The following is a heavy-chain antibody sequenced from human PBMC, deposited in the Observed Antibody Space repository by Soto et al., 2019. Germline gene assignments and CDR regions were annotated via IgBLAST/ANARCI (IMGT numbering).Heavy chain of an antibody. CDR2: ISYDGSNK. J-gene: IGHJ6*02. Sequence: GGSLRLSCAASGFTFSSYAMHWVRQAPGKGLEWVAVISYDGSNKYYADSVKGRFTISRDNSKNTLYLQMNSLRAEDTAVYYCAREEWAVAARRYGMDVWGQGTTVTVSS. V-gene: IGHV3-30-3*01. D-gene: IGHD6-19*01. CDR1: GFTFSSYA. CDR3: AREEWAVAARRYGMDV.